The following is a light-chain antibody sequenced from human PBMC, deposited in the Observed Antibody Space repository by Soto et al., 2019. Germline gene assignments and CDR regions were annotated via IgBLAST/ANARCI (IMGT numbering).Light chain of an antibody. CDR1: QSVTSNY. CDR3: QQYGSSSPTT. V-gene: IGKV3-20*01. Sequence: EIVLTQSPGTLSLSPGEGATLSCRASQSVTSNYLAWYQQRPGQAPRLLIYGASSRATGIPDRFSGGGSGTDCTLTISRLEPEDFAVYYCQQYGSSSPTTFGQGTRLEIE. J-gene: IGKJ5*01. CDR2: GAS.